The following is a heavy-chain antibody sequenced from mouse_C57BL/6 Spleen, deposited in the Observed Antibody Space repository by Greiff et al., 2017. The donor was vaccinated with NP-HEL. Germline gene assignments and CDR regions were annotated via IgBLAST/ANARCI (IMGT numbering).Heavy chain of an antibody. V-gene: IGHV1-55*01. D-gene: IGHD2-3*01. CDR2: IYPGSGST. Sequence: QVQLQQPGAELVKPGASVKMSCKASGYTFTSYWITWVKQRPGQGLEWIGDIYPGSGSTNYTEKFKSKATLTVDTSSSTAYMQLSSLTSEDSAVYYCARGPPYDGYYGWYFKGWGTGTTVTVSS. J-gene: IGHJ1*03. CDR3: ARGPPYDGYYGWYFKG. CDR1: GYTFTSYW.